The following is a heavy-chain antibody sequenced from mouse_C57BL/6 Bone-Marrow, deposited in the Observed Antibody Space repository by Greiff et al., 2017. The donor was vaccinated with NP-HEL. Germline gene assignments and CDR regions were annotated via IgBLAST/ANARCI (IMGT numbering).Heavy chain of an antibody. D-gene: IGHD1-1*01. CDR3: ARLQYYGSDY. J-gene: IGHJ2*01. Sequence: QVQLKESGPELVKPGASVKLSCKASGYTFTSYDINWVKQRPGQGLEWLGWIYPRDGSTKYNEKIKGKATMTVDTSSSTEYMELHSLTSEDSAVYFCARLQYYGSDYWGQGTTLTVSS. V-gene: IGHV1-85*01. CDR1: GYTFTSYD. CDR2: IYPRDGST.